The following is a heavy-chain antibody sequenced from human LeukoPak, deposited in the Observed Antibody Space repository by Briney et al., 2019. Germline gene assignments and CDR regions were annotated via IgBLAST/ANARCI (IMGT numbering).Heavy chain of an antibody. Sequence: ALVKVSCKASGYTFISYGISWVRQAPGQGLEWMGWISAYNGNTNYAQKFQGRVTMTTDTSTSTAYMELRSLRSDDTAVYYCARGEVGGSYGIAFDYWGQGTLVTVSS. CDR3: ARGEVGGSYGIAFDY. CDR2: ISAYNGNT. CDR1: GYTFISYG. D-gene: IGHD1-26*01. J-gene: IGHJ4*02. V-gene: IGHV1-18*01.